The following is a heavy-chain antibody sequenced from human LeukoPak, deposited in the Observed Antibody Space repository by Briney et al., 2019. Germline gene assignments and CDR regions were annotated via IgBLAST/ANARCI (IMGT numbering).Heavy chain of an antibody. CDR2: ISAYNGNT. V-gene: IGHV1-18*01. J-gene: IGHJ4*02. D-gene: IGHD1-26*01. CDR1: GYTFTTYG. Sequence: EASVNVSCKASGYTFTTYGISWVRQAPGQGLEWMGWISAYNGNTNYAQKFQGRVTMTTDTSTSTAYMELRSLRSDDTAVYYCARQCGSLCPFDYWGQGTLVTVSS. CDR3: ARQCGSLCPFDY.